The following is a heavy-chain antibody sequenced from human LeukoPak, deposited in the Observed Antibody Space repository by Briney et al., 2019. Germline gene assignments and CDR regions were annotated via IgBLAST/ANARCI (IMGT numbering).Heavy chain of an antibody. CDR2: ISAYNGNT. Sequence: ASVEVSCKASGYTFTNNGVSWVRQAPGQGLEWMGWISAYNGNTNYAKKFQGRVTMTTDTSTSTVYMELRSLRSDDTAVYYCAREREDGYNYGDDYWGQGTLVTVSS. J-gene: IGHJ4*02. CDR3: AREREDGYNYGDDY. V-gene: IGHV1-18*01. D-gene: IGHD5-24*01. CDR1: GYTFTNNG.